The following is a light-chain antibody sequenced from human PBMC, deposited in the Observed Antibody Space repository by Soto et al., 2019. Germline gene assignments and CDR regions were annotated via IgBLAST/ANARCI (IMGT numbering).Light chain of an antibody. Sequence: QSALTQPRSVSGSPGQSVTISRTGTSSDVGGYNYVSWYQQHPGKAPKLMIYDVSKRPSGVPDRFSGSKSGNTASLTISGLQAEDEADYYCCSYAGSHYVFGTGTKVTVL. J-gene: IGLJ1*01. CDR3: CSYAGSHYV. CDR2: DVS. V-gene: IGLV2-11*01. CDR1: SSDVGGYNY.